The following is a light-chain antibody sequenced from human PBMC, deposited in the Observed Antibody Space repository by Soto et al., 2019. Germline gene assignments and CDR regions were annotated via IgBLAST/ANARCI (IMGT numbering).Light chain of an antibody. CDR2: GAS. CDR3: QQYGSSPRT. V-gene: IGKV3-20*01. CDR1: QSVSRSY. Sequence: EIVLTQSPGTLSLSPGERATLSCRASQSVSRSYLAWYQQKPGQAPRLLIYGASSRATGIPDRFSGSGSGTDFPLTISRLEPEDFALYYCQQYGSSPRTFGHGTKVEVK. J-gene: IGKJ1*01.